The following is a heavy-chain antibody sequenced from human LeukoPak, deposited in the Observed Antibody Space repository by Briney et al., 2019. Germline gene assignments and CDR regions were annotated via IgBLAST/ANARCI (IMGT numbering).Heavy chain of an antibody. V-gene: IGHV3-30*04. CDR3: ARSIQYSSTWYTPPIDC. CDR1: GFTFSTFA. CDR2: ISYDGNNK. D-gene: IGHD2-2*01. Sequence: GGSLRLSCSVSGFTFSTFAMHWVRQGPGEGLEWVAVISYDGNNKYYADSVKGRCTFSRDNSKNTLFLEMNSLRAEDTAIYYCARSIQYSSTWYTPPIDCWGQGTLVTVSS. J-gene: IGHJ4*02.